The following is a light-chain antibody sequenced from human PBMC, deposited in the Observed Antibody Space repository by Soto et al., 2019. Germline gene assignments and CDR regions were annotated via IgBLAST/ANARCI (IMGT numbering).Light chain of an antibody. J-gene: IGLJ2*01. Sequence: QSALTQPPSASGSPGQSVTISCTGTSSDVGGYNSVSWYQQHPGKAPRLMIYEVSKRPSGVPDRFSGSESGSTASLTVSGLQAEDEADYYCSSYAGRLVFGGGTKLTVL. CDR3: SSYAGRLV. V-gene: IGLV2-8*01. CDR2: EVS. CDR1: SSDVGGYNS.